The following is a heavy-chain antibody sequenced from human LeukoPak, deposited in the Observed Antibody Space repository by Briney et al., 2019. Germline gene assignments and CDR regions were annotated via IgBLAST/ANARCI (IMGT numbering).Heavy chain of an antibody. J-gene: IGHJ1*01. CDR1: GGSISSYY. D-gene: IGHD3-22*01. V-gene: IGHV4-59*08. Sequence: PSETLSLTCTVSGGSISSYYWSWIRQPPGKGLEWIGYIYYSGSTNYNPSLKSRVTISVDTSKNRFSLKLSSVTAADTAVYYCASGTYYDSSGLYFQHWGQGTLVTVSS. CDR3: ASGTYYDSSGLYFQH. CDR2: IYYSGST.